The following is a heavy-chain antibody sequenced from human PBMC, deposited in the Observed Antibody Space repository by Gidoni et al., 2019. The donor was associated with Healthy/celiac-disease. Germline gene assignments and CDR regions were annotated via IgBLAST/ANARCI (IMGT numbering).Heavy chain of an antibody. CDR1: GFTFSSYS. D-gene: IGHD4-17*01. Sequence: EVQLVESGGGLVQPGGSLRLPCAAAGFTFSSYSMNWVRQAPGKGLEWVSYISSSSSTIYYADSVKGRFTISRDNAKNSLYLQMNSLRDEDTAVYYCARGDYGDYDWEFDYWGQGTLVTVSS. CDR2: ISSSSSTI. J-gene: IGHJ4*02. CDR3: ARGDYGDYDWEFDY. V-gene: IGHV3-48*02.